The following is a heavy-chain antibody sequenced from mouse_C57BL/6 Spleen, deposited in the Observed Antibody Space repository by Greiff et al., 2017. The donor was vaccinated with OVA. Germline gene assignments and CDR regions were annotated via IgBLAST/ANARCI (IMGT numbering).Heavy chain of an antibody. Sequence: QVQLQQPGAELVKPGASVKLSCKASGYTFTSYWMHWVKQRPGQGLEWIGMIHPNSGSTNYNEKFKSKATLTVDKSSSTAYMQLSSLTSEDSAVYYCALYDYDGRGYFDVWGTGTTVTVSS. CDR2: IHPNSGST. V-gene: IGHV1-64*01. D-gene: IGHD2-4*01. CDR1: GYTFTSYW. CDR3: ALYDYDGRGYFDV. J-gene: IGHJ1*03.